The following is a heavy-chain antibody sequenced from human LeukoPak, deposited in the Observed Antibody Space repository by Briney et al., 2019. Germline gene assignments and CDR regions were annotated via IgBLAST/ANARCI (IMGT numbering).Heavy chain of an antibody. V-gene: IGHV1-46*01. J-gene: IGHJ4*02. CDR1: GYTFTSYY. CDR3: ARDRYSISSLYDF. Sequence: ASVKVSCKASGYTFTSYYIHWVRQAPGQGLEWMGIINPSGGSTTYAQKFQGRVTITRDTPTSTAYMVLSSLRSEDTAVYYCARDRYSISSLYDFWGQGTLVTVSS. CDR2: INPSGGST. D-gene: IGHD6-6*01.